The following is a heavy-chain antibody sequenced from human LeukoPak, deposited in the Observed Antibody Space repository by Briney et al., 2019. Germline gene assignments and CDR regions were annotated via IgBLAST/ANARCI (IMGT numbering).Heavy chain of an antibody. D-gene: IGHD3-22*01. J-gene: IGHJ2*01. Sequence: PAETLSLTCAVYGVSFRGYYGSWIRQPPGKGREWSGEINHSGSTNYTPSLKSRVTISVDTSKNQFSLQLSSVTAAATAVYYCARAGRLTMIGFDLWGRGTLVTVSS. V-gene: IGHV4-34*01. CDR1: GVSFRGYY. CDR2: INHSGST. CDR3: ARAGRLTMIGFDL.